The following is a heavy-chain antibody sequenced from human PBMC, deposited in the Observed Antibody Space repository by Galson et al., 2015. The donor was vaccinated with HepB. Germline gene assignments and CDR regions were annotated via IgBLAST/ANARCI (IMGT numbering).Heavy chain of an antibody. CDR3: ANEGQWLKAHFDY. CDR2: ISYDGSNK. Sequence: SLRLSCAASGLAFRKNGMHWVRQAPGKGLEWVAVISYDGSNKEYADSVKGRFIISRDNSKNTVYLQMNSLRTEDTAVYFCANEGQWLKAHFDYWGQGTRVIASS. CDR1: GLAFRKNG. D-gene: IGHD6-19*01. V-gene: IGHV3-30*18. J-gene: IGHJ4*02.